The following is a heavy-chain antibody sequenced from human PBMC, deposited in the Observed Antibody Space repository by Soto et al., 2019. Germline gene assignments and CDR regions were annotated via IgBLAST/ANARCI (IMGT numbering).Heavy chain of an antibody. V-gene: IGHV4-34*01. Sequence: QVQLQQWGAGLLKPSETLSLTCAVYGGSFSGYYWSWIRQPPGKGLEWIGEINDSRSPNYNPSLKSRVTISVDTSKNQFSLKLSSVTAADTAVYYCARGWGRIFDYWGQGTLVTVSS. CDR1: GGSFSGYY. D-gene: IGHD7-27*01. CDR2: INDSRSP. J-gene: IGHJ4*02. CDR3: ARGWGRIFDY.